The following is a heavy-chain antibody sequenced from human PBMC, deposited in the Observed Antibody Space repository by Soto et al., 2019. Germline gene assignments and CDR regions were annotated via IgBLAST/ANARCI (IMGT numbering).Heavy chain of an antibody. CDR1: GYTFTTYG. D-gene: IGHD6-19*01. CDR3: AKDQHSRGLFALDY. CDR2: INAGNGNT. V-gene: IGHV1-3*01. Sequence: QVQLVQSGAEVRKPGASVKVSCKASGYTFTTYGIHWVRQAPGQRLELMGWINAGNGNTKYSQKFQGRVTITSDTSASTSYMELRGLRSEDTAVYYCAKDQHSRGLFALDYWGQGTLLTVSS. J-gene: IGHJ4*02.